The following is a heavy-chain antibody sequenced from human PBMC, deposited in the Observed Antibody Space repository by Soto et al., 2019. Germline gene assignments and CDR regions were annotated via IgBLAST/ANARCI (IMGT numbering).Heavy chain of an antibody. V-gene: IGHV1-69*01. CDR3: ARGASTVTTSWFDP. D-gene: IGHD4-17*01. J-gene: IGHJ5*02. CDR1: GGTFSSYA. CDR2: IIPIFGTA. Sequence: QVQLVQSGAEVKKPGSSVKVSCKASGGTFSSYAISWVRQAPGQGLEWMGGIIPIFGTANYAQEFQGRVTITADESTSTAYMELSSLRSEDTAVYYCARGASTVTTSWFDPWGQGTLVTVSS.